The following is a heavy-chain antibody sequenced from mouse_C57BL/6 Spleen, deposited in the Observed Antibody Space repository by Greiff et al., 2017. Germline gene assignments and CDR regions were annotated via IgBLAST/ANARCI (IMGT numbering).Heavy chain of an antibody. J-gene: IGHJ3*01. CDR3: ARDVEGFAY. CDR1: GFTFSSYA. V-gene: IGHV5-4*01. CDR2: ISDGGSYT. Sequence: EVKLVESGGGLVKPGGSLKLSCAASGFTFSSYAMSWVRQTPEKRLEWVATISDGGSYTYYPDNVKGRFTISRDNAKNNLYLQMSHLKSEDTAMYYCARDVEGFAYWGQGTLVTVSA.